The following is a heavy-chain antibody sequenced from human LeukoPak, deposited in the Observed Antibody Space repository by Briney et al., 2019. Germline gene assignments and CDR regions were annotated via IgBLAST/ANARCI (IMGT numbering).Heavy chain of an antibody. J-gene: IGHJ4*02. CDR1: EFSVGSNY. CDR2: IYSGGST. D-gene: IGHD6-13*01. CDR3: ARERSSAAAVDY. Sequence: GGSLRLSCAASEFSVGSNYMTWVRQAPGKGLEWVSLIYSGGSTYYADSVKGRFTISRDNSKNTLYLQMNSLRAEDTAVYYCARERSSAAAVDYWGQGTLVTVSS. V-gene: IGHV3-66*01.